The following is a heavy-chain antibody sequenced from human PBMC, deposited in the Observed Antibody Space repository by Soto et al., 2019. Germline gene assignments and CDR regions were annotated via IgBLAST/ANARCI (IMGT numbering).Heavy chain of an antibody. CDR1: GYVFSEDW. V-gene: IGHV5-51*03. D-gene: IGHD5-18*01. J-gene: IGHJ4*02. Sequence: GESLKISCKGSGYVFSEDWIAWVRQMPGKSLEWMGLIYPRGSETRYSPSFQGQVTISVDESTATAHLQWSRLRVSDTATYYCARLRTYNFGYVMVYWGRGTQVNVSS. CDR3: ARLRTYNFGYVMVY. CDR2: IYPRGSET.